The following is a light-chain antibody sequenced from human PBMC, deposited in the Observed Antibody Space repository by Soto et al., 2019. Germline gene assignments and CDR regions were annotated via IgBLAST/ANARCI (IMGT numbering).Light chain of an antibody. CDR2: EGT. J-gene: IGLJ1*01. Sequence: QSALTQPASVSGSPGQSITIYCTGNNSDLGSYNLVYWFQQHPGKVPKVMIYEGTKLPSGVSDRFSGSKSYNTASLTISVLQAEDEGDYYCCSYAGDYMFVFGTGTKLTVL. CDR1: NSDLGSYNL. CDR3: CSYAGDYMFV. V-gene: IGLV2-23*01.